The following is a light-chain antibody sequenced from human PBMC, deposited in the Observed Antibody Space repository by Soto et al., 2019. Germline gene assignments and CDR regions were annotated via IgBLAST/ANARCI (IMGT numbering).Light chain of an antibody. CDR1: QSVSSY. J-gene: IGKJ5*01. CDR3: QQYNDWPLIT. Sequence: EIVLTQSPGTPSLSPGGRATLSCRASQSVSSYLACYQQKPGQAPRLLIYDASNRATGIPARFSGSGSETAFTLTISSLQSEDFALYYCQQYNDWPLITFGHGTRLEIK. V-gene: IGKV3-11*01. CDR2: DAS.